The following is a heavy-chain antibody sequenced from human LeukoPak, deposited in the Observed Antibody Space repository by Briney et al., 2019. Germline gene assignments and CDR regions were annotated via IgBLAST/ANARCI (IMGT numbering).Heavy chain of an antibody. CDR2: IKQDGSEK. CDR3: AKDRSYYESSSHYYFLPFDD. CDR1: GFTFSNYW. V-gene: IGHV3-7*01. J-gene: IGHJ4*02. Sequence: GGSLRLSCAASGFTFSNYWMTWVRQAPGKGLEWVADIKQDGSEKLYVNSVRGRFTISRDNAKMSLFLQMNSLRAEDTAVYYCAKDRSYYESSSHYYFLPFDDWGQGTLVTVSS. D-gene: IGHD3-22*01.